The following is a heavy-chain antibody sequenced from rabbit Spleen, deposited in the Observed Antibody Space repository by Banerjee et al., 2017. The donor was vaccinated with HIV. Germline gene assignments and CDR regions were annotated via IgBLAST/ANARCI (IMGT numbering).Heavy chain of an antibody. D-gene: IGHD8-1*01. CDR2: IDPVFGIT. J-gene: IGHJ4*01. V-gene: IGHV1S47*01. Sequence: QEQLVESGGGLVQPEGSLTLTCTASGFSFSTNYHMCWVRQAPGKGLEWIGYIDPVFGITYYANWVNGRFSISRENAQNTVFLQMTSLTAADTATYFCARDGAGGSYFALWGPGTLVTVS. CDR1: GFSFSTNYH. CDR3: ARDGAGGSYFAL.